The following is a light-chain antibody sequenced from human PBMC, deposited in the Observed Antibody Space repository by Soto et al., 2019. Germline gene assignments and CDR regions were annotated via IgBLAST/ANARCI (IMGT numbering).Light chain of an antibody. CDR2: EVS. J-gene: IGLJ2*01. CDR3: SSYTSSNTVV. Sequence: QSALTQPASVSGSPGQSITISCTGTSSDIGYYDYVSWYQQHPGKAPKLVISEVSDRPSGVSNRFTGSKSDNTASLTISGLQAEDEADYYCSSYTSSNTVVFGGGTKLTVL. V-gene: IGLV2-14*01. CDR1: SSDIGYYDY.